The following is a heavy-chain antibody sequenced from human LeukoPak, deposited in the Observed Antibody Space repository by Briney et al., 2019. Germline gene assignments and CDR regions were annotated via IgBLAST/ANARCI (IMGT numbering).Heavy chain of an antibody. J-gene: IGHJ4*02. V-gene: IGHV4-38-2*01. CDR2: IYHSGST. D-gene: IGHD3-10*01. CDR3: AGTRITMVRGVTHNDY. CDR1: GYSISSSNW. Sequence: PSETLSLTCAVSGYSISSSNWWGWIRQPPGKGLEWIGSIYHSGSTYYNPSLKSRVTMSVDTSKNQFSLKLSSVTAADTAVYYCAGTRITMVRGVTHNDYWGQGTLVTVSS.